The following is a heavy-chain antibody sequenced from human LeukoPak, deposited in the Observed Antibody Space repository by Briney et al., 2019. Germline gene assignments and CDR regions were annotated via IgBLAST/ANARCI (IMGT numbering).Heavy chain of an antibody. CDR2: INPNSGGT. J-gene: IGHJ3*02. Sequence: ASVKVSCKASGYTFTGYYMHWVRQAPGQGLEWMGWINPNSGGTNYAQKFQGRVTMTRDTSISTAYMELSRLRSDDTAVYYCARAHVPAAPDAFDIWGQGTMVTVSS. CDR3: ARAHVPAAPDAFDI. V-gene: IGHV1-2*02. CDR1: GYTFTGYY. D-gene: IGHD2-2*01.